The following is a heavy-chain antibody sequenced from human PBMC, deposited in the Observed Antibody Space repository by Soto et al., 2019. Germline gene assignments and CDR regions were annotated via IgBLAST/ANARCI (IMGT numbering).Heavy chain of an antibody. V-gene: IGHV3-30*18. CDR2: ISYDGVNK. Sequence: PGGSLRLSCAASRFNFRAYGMHWVRQAPGKGLEWVAGISYDGVNKFYSASMKGRLTVSRDNAKNTFYLQMNSLRPADTALYYCAKARYASGWSGLDTWGQGALVTVSS. CDR1: RFNFRAYG. J-gene: IGHJ5*02. CDR3: AKARYASGWSGLDT. D-gene: IGHD6-19*01.